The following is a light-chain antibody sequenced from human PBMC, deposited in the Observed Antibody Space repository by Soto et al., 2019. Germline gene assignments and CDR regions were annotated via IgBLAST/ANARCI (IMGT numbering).Light chain of an antibody. CDR1: SIDAGSYNL. CDR2: EVS. Sequence: QSALTQPASVSGSPGQSITISCTGTSIDAGSYNLVSWYQQHPGKAPKLMIYEVSKRPSGVPDRFSGSKSGNTASLTVSGLQAEDEADYYCSSYAGSNNYVFGTGTKVTVL. CDR3: SSYAGSNNYV. V-gene: IGLV2-8*01. J-gene: IGLJ1*01.